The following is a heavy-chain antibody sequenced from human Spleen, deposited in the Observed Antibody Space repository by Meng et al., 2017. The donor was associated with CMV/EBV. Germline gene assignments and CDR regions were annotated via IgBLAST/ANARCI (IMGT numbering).Heavy chain of an antibody. D-gene: IGHD6-13*01. CDR3: ARGKGYSSTWAPDY. CDR2: IIPIFGTA. V-gene: IGHV1-69*05. CDR1: GGTFSRYG. Sequence: SVKVSCKASGGTFSRYGISLVRQVSGQGLEWLGGIIPIFGTAYFAQKFQGRVTITTDESTSTAYMELSSLRSEHTAVYYGARGKGYSSTWAPDYWGQGTLVTVSS. J-gene: IGHJ4*02.